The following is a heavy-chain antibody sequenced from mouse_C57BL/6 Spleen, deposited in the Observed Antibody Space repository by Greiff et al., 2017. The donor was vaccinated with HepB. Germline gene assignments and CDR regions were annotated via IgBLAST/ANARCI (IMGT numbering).Heavy chain of an antibody. Sequence: VQLQQSGPALVKPGASVKIPCQASGYTFTDYNMDWVKQSHGKSLEWFGDINPNNGGTIYNQKFKGKATLTVDKSSSTAYMELRSLTSEDTAVYYCARRGIDDGYYDFDYWGQGTTLTVSS. J-gene: IGHJ2*01. D-gene: IGHD2-3*01. CDR2: INPNNGGT. CDR3: ARRGIDDGYYDFDY. V-gene: IGHV1-18*01. CDR1: GYTFTDYN.